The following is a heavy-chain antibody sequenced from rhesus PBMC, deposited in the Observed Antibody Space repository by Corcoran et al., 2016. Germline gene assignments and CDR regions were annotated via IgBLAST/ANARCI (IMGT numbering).Heavy chain of an antibody. CDR2: ITYSGST. CDR1: GGSISSGYYY. J-gene: IGHJ4*01. Sequence: QVQLQESGPGLVKPSETLSLTCAVSGGSISSGYYYWCWIRQHPGKGLEWIGYITYSGSTSYNPSLKSRVTISRDTSKNQFSLELSSVTAADTAVYYCASLYGYYFDYWGQGVLVTVSS. V-gene: IGHV4-122*02. CDR3: ASLYGYYFDY. D-gene: IGHD3-9*01.